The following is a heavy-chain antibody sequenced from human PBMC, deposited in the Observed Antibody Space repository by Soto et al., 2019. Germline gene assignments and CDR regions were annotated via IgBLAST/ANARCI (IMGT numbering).Heavy chain of an antibody. CDR1: GGSISSSNW. CDR2: IYHSGST. CDR3: AREGAYTLITMVRGVYFDY. Sequence: SETLSLTCAVSGGSISSSNWWSWVRQPPGKGLEWIGEIYHSGSTNYNPSLKSRVTISVDKSKNQFSLKLSSVTAADTAVYYCAREGAYTLITMVRGVYFDYWGQGTLVTVS. D-gene: IGHD3-10*01. V-gene: IGHV4-4*02. J-gene: IGHJ4*02.